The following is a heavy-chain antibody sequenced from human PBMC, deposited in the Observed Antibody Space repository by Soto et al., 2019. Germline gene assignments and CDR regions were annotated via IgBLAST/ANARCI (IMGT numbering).Heavy chain of an antibody. CDR1: EITFSTYW. D-gene: IGHD6-6*01. CDR3: ARENSISYYFDY. V-gene: IGHV3-74*01. Sequence: EVQLVESGGGLVQPGGSLRLSCAASEITFSTYWMHWVRQAPGKGLVWVSRIHSDGSATNYADPVEGRFTISRDNAKNTLYLQMNSLRAEDMAVYYCARENSISYYFDYWGQGTLVTVSS. CDR2: IHSDGSAT. J-gene: IGHJ4*02.